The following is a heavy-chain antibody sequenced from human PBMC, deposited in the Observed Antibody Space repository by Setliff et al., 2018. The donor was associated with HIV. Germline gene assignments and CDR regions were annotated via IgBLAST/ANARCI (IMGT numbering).Heavy chain of an antibody. CDR3: AIDFPASAFYLSSALLTNC. J-gene: IGHJ4*02. Sequence: GGSLRLSCEASGFTFSSYAMHWVRQAPGKGLEWVAFLRFDGSTQYSADSVKGRFTISRDNAKNSLYLQMNSLTAEDTAVYYCAIDFPASAFYLSSALLTNCWGQGTLVTVSS. V-gene: IGHV3-30*02. CDR2: LRFDGSTQ. D-gene: IGHD3-22*01. CDR1: GFTFSSYA.